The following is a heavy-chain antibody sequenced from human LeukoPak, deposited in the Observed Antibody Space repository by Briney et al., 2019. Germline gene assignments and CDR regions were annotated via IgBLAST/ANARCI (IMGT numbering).Heavy chain of an antibody. V-gene: IGHV4-34*01. J-gene: IGHJ4*02. D-gene: IGHD4-23*01. CDR1: GGSFSGYY. CDR2: INHSGST. CDR3: ARGHATTVVTP. Sequence: PSETLSLTCAVYGGSFSGYYWSWIRQPPGKGLEWIGEINHSGSTNYNPSLKSRVTISVDTSKNQFSLKLSSVTAADTAVYYCARGHATTVVTPWGQGTLVTVSS.